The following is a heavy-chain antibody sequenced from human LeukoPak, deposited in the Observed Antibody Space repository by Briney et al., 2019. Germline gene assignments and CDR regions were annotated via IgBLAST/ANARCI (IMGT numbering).Heavy chain of an antibody. V-gene: IGHV1-69*06. CDR2: IIPIFGAA. D-gene: IGHD4-17*01. CDR1: GGTFSSYA. Sequence: SVKVSCKASGGTFSSYAISWVRQAPGQGLEWMGGIIPIFGAANYAQKFQGRVTMTEDTSTDTAYMELSSLRSEDTAVYYCATGATVTTLYFDYWGQGTLVTVSS. J-gene: IGHJ4*02. CDR3: ATGATVTTLYFDY.